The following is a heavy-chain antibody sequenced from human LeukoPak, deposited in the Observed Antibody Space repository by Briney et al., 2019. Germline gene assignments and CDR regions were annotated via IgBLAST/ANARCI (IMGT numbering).Heavy chain of an antibody. CDR1: GGSISTYY. Sequence: SETLSLTCTVSGGSISTYYWSWLRQPPGKGLEGSGYLYYSGSTNYNPSLKSRVTISVVTSKNQFSLKLSSVTAADTAVYYCARDPLNYYYMDVWGKGTTVTVSS. CDR2: LYYSGST. V-gene: IGHV4-59*01. J-gene: IGHJ6*03. CDR3: ARDPLNYYYMDV.